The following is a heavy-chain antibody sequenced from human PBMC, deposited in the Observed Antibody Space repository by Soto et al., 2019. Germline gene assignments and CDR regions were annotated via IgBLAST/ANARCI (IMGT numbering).Heavy chain of an antibody. J-gene: IGHJ4*02. V-gene: IGHV4-30-4*01. Sequence: SETLSLTCTVSGGSISSGDYYWSWIRQPPGKGLEWIGYIYYSGSTYYNPSLKSRVTISVDTSKNQFSPKLSSVTAADTAVYYCARATYYYDSSGYYYYGFFDYWGQGTLVTVSS. D-gene: IGHD3-22*01. CDR3: ARATYYYDSSGYYYYGFFDY. CDR1: GGSISSGDYY. CDR2: IYYSGST.